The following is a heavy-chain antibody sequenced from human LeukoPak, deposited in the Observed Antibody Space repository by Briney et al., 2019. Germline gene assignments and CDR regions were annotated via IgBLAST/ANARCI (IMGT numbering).Heavy chain of an antibody. Sequence: PSETLSLTCAVSGSSISSSNWWSWVRQPPGKGLEWIGEIYHSGSTTYNPSLKSRVTISVDRSKNQFSLKLSSVTAADTAVYYCARVVIAAAGTDDSWFDPWGQGTLVTVSS. J-gene: IGHJ5*02. CDR3: ARVVIAAAGTDDSWFDP. V-gene: IGHV4-4*02. CDR1: GSSISSSNW. D-gene: IGHD6-13*01. CDR2: IYHSGST.